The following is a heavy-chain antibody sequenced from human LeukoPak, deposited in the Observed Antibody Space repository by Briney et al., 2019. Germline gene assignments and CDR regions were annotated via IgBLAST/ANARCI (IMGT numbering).Heavy chain of an antibody. CDR3: ARDYGEMATTAGAFDI. J-gene: IGHJ3*02. V-gene: IGHV3-33*01. D-gene: IGHD5-24*01. Sequence: GRSLRLSCAASGFTFSSYGMHWVRQAPGKGLEWVALIWYDGSNKYYADSVKGRFTISRDNSKNTLYLQMNSLRAEDTAVYYCARDYGEMATTAGAFDIWGQGTMVTVSS. CDR2: IWYDGSNK. CDR1: GFTFSSYG.